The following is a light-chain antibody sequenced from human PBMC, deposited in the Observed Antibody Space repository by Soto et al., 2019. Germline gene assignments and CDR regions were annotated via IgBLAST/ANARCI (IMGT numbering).Light chain of an antibody. J-gene: IGKJ4*01. CDR2: DTS. Sequence: EIVMTQSPATLSLSPGERATLSCRASQSVSIKLAWYQQKPGQAPRLLIYDTSTRATGIPARFSGSGSGTEFTLTISSLEPEDFAVYFCQQRSNWPTFGGGTKVDNK. CDR3: QQRSNWPT. CDR1: QSVSIK. V-gene: IGKV3-11*01.